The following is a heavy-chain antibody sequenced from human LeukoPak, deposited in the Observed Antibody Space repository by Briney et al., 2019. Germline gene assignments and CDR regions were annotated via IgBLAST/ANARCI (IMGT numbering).Heavy chain of an antibody. Sequence: ASVKVSCKASGYTFTGYYMHWVRQAPGQGLEWMGWINPNSGGTKYAQKFQGRATMTRDTSISTAYMELSRLRSDDTAVYNCARDLGGWYAFDIWGQGTMVTVSS. CDR3: ARDLGGWYAFDI. CDR2: INPNSGGT. CDR1: GYTFTGYY. V-gene: IGHV1-2*02. D-gene: IGHD6-19*01. J-gene: IGHJ3*02.